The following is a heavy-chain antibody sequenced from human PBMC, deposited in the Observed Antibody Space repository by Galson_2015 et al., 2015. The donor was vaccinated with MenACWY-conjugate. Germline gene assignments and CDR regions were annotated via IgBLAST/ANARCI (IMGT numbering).Heavy chain of an antibody. CDR2: ISTNNGNT. D-gene: IGHD2/OR15-2a*01. Sequence: ASGYTFTVYGINWVRQAPGQGLEWMGWISTNNGNTAFAQKFQGRVTMTRETSTSTVYMELRSLRSDDTAMYYCARDHLYCNSAGCVGSGTTLEYWGQGTLVTVSS. V-gene: IGHV1-18*04. CDR1: GYTFTVYG. CDR3: ARDHLYCNSAGCVGSGTTLEY. J-gene: IGHJ4*02.